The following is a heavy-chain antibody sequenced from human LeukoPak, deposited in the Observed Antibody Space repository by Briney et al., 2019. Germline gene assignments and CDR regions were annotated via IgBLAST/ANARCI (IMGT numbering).Heavy chain of an antibody. CDR1: GYTFTGYY. V-gene: IGHV1-2*02. CDR2: INPNSGGT. D-gene: IGHD3-10*01. Sequence: ASVKVSCKASGYTFTGYYMHWVRQAPGQGLEWMGWINPNSGGTNYAQKFQGRVTMTRDTSISTAYMELSRLRSDDTAVYYCARDQIEGYYGSGSYYYSFDYWGQGTLVTVST. J-gene: IGHJ4*02. CDR3: ARDQIEGYYGSGSYYYSFDY.